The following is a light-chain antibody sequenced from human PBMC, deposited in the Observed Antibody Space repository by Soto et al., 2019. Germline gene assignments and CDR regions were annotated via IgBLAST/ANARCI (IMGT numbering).Light chain of an antibody. Sequence: DIQMTQPPSTLSGSVGDRVTITCRASQTISSWLAWYQQKPGKAPKLLIYKASTLKSGVPPRFSGSGSGTEFTLTISSLQPDDFATYYCQHYNSYSEAFGQGTKVDIK. CDR2: KAS. CDR3: QHYNSYSEA. V-gene: IGKV1-5*03. CDR1: QTISSW. J-gene: IGKJ1*01.